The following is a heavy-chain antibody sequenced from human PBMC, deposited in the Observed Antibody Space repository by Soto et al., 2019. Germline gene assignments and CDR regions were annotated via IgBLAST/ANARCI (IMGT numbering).Heavy chain of an antibody. J-gene: IGHJ6*03. CDR3: AKALRFTFTTGYYMDV. Sequence: EVQLLESGGGLVQPGGSLRLSWAASGFTVSSYAMSWVRQAPGKGREWVSVISGSGSTYSADSVKGRFTISRDSSKNTVYLQMNSLRAEDTAVYYCAKALRFTFTTGYYMDVWGRGTTVTVSS. CDR2: ISGSGST. D-gene: IGHD3-16*01. V-gene: IGHV3-23*01. CDR1: GFTVSSYA.